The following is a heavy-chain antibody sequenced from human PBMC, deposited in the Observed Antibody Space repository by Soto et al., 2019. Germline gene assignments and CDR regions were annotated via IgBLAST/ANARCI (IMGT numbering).Heavy chain of an antibody. D-gene: IGHD3-10*01. J-gene: IGHJ4*02. CDR2: FDPEDGET. V-gene: IGHV1-24*01. Sequence: ASVKVSCKVSGYTRTELSMHCVLQSPLKGLEWMGGFDPEDGETIYAQKFQGRVTMTEDTSTDTAYMELSSLRSEDTAVYYCATDQVRGVTLFDYWGQGTLVTVSS. CDR1: GYTRTELS. CDR3: ATDQVRGVTLFDY.